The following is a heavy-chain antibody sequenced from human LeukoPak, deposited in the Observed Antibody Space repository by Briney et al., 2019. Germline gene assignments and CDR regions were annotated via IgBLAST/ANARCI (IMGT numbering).Heavy chain of an antibody. V-gene: IGHV1-3*01. CDR2: INAGNGNT. CDR1: GYTFTSYY. J-gene: IGHJ4*02. CDR3: ARGDFWSGPNYFDY. D-gene: IGHD3-3*01. Sequence: ASVKVSCKASGYTFTSYYMHWVRQAPGQRLEWMGWINAGNGNTKYSQKFQGRVTITRDTSASTAYMELSSLRSEDTAVYYCARGDFWSGPNYFDYWGQGTLVTVSS.